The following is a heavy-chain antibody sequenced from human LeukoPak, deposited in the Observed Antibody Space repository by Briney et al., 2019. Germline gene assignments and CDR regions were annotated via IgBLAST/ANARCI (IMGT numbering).Heavy chain of an antibody. V-gene: IGHV4-39*01. CDR2: VYYSGST. CDR3: ARNASSLGAGAFDI. J-gene: IGHJ3*02. Sequence: SETLSFTCTVSGGSISSSSLYWDWIRQPPGKGLEWIGTVYYSGSTYYNPSLKSRVTISVDTSKNQFSLKLSSVTAADTAVYYCARNASSLGAGAFDIWGQGTMVTVSS. D-gene: IGHD2-2*01. CDR1: GGSISSSSLY.